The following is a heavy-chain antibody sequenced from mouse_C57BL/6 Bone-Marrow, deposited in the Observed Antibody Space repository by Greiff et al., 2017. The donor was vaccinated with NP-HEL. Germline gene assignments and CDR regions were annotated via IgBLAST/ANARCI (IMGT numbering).Heavy chain of an antibody. J-gene: IGHJ2*01. CDR2: ISSGGDYI. D-gene: IGHD2-2*01. V-gene: IGHV5-9-1*02. CDR1: GFTFSSYA. CDR3: TRGVTSYFDY. Sequence: EVKVVESGEGLVKPGGSLKLSCAASGFTFSSYAMSWVRQTPEKRLEWVAYISSGGDYIYYADTVKGRFTISRDNARNTLYLQMSSLKSEDTAMYYCTRGVTSYFDYWGQGTTLTVSS.